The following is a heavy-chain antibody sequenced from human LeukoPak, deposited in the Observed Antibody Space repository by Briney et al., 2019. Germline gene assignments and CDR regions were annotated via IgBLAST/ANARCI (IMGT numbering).Heavy chain of an antibody. D-gene: IGHD2-8*01. CDR2: INHSGST. CDR1: GGSFSGYY. V-gene: IGHV4-34*01. J-gene: IGHJ6*03. Sequence: SETLSLTCAFYGGSFSGYYWSWIRQPPGKGLEWIGEINHSGSTNYNPSLKSRVTISVDTSKNQFSLKLSSVTAADTAVYYCARDGYAYYMDVWGKGTTVTVSS. CDR3: ARDGYAYYMDV.